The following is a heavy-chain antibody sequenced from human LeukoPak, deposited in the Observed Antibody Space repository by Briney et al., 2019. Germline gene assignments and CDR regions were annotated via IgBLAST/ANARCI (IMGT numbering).Heavy chain of an antibody. V-gene: IGHV3-33*01. CDR1: GFTFGGYG. Sequence: GGSLRLSCAGSGFTFGGYGLHWFRQTPGKGLEWVAVIAYDGSRAFYADSVKRRFTISRDNSKNTMSVQMDDLRAEDTAVYYCTRYNNDHFDYWGQGTLVTVSS. CDR3: TRYNNDHFDY. D-gene: IGHD1-14*01. CDR2: IAYDGSRA. J-gene: IGHJ4*02.